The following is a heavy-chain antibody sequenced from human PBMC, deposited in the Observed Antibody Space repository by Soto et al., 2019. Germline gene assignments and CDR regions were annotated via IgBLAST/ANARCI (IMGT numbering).Heavy chain of an antibody. D-gene: IGHD7-27*01. CDR3: ASRPVTPGVPYGMDV. V-gene: IGHV3-23*01. CDR1: GFTFSSYA. J-gene: IGHJ6*02. Sequence: EVQLLESGGGLVQPGGSLRLSCAASGFTFSSYAMSWVRQAPGKGLEWVSGISGSGDSTYYADSVKGRFTISRDSSKNTLYLQMNSLRAEDTAVYYCASRPVTPGVPYGMDVWGQGTTVTVSS. CDR2: ISGSGDST.